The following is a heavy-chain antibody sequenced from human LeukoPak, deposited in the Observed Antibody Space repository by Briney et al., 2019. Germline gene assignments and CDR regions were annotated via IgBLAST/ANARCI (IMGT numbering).Heavy chain of an antibody. CDR2: MNPNSGNT. D-gene: IGHD3-10*01. J-gene: IGHJ6*02. Sequence: ASVKVSCKASGYTFTSYDINWVRQATGQGLEWMGWMNPNSGNTGYAQKFQGRVTMTRNTSISTAYMELSSLRSEDTAVYYCARGRRRDYYYYCGMDVWGQGTTVTVSS. V-gene: IGHV1-8*01. CDR3: ARGRRRDYYYYCGMDV. CDR1: GYTFTSYD.